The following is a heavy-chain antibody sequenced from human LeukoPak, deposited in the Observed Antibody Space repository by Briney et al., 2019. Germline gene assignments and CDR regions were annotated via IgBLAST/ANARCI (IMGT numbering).Heavy chain of an antibody. D-gene: IGHD3-16*02. CDR3: ARVRTGSYRVDY. CDR2: INQDGSEK. Sequence: PGGSLRLSCAASGFTLSSYWMNWVRQAPGKGLEWVANINQDGSEKYYVDSVKGRFTISRDNAKNSLHLQMNSLRAEDTAVYYCARVRTGSYRVDYWGQGTLLTVSS. V-gene: IGHV3-7*01. J-gene: IGHJ4*02. CDR1: GFTLSSYW.